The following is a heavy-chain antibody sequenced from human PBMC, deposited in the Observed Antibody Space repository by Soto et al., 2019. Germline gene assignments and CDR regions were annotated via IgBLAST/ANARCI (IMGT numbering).Heavy chain of an antibody. D-gene: IGHD3-10*01. CDR2: IYYIGST. J-gene: IGHJ3*02. CDR1: GGSISSGGYY. CDR3: ARFYMVRGVMGAFDI. Sequence: QVQLQESGPGLVKPSQTLSLTCTVSGGSISSGGYYWSWIRQHPGKGLEWIGYIYYIGSTYYNPSLTSRVAISVDTSKSQFSLTLSSVTAADTAVYYCARFYMVRGVMGAFDIWGQGTMVTVSS. V-gene: IGHV4-31*03.